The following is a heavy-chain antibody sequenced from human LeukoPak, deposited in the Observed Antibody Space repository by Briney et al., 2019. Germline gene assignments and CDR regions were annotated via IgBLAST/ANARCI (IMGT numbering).Heavy chain of an antibody. Sequence: SETLSLTCTVSGGSISSGSYYWSWIRQPAGKGLEWIGRIYTSGSTNYNPSLKSRVTISVDTSKNQFSLKLSSVTAADTAVYYCARGYCSSTSCHRAEFDPWGQGTLVTVSS. CDR2: IYTSGST. J-gene: IGHJ5*02. V-gene: IGHV4-61*02. D-gene: IGHD2-2*01. CDR3: ARGYCSSTSCHRAEFDP. CDR1: GGSISSGSYY.